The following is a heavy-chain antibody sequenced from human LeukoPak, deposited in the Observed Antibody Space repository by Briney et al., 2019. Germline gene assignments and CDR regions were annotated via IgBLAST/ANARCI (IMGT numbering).Heavy chain of an antibody. CDR1: GYTFTSYG. CDR2: ISGYNGYT. V-gene: IGHV1-18*01. Sequence: ASVKVSCKASGYTFTSYGVNWVRQAPGQGLEWMGWISGYNGYTNYAQNLQGRVTMTTDTSTSTAYMELRSLRSDDTAIYYCARAREYGDAFDIWGQGTMVTVSS. J-gene: IGHJ3*02. CDR3: ARAREYGDAFDI. D-gene: IGHD2/OR15-2a*01.